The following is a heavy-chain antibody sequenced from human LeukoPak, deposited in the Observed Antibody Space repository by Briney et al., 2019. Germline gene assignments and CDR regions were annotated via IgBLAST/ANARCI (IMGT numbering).Heavy chain of an antibody. CDR2: ISYDGSNK. J-gene: IGHJ6*02. CDR3: ARDAMPVVVPAAIAYYYYYGMDV. D-gene: IGHD2-2*01. Sequence: GGSLRLSCEASGFTFSSYAMHWVRQAPGKGLEWVAVISYDGSNKYYADSVKGRFTISRDNSKNTLYLQMNSLRAEDTAVYYCARDAMPVVVPAAIAYYYYYGMDVWGQGTTVTVSS. CDR1: GFTFSSYA. V-gene: IGHV3-30-3*01.